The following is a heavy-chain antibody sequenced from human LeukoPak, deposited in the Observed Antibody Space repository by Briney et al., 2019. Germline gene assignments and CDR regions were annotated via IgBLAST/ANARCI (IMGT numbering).Heavy chain of an antibody. D-gene: IGHD3-16*01. CDR1: GFTFSHYS. Sequence: SGGSLRLSCAASGFTFSHYSMNWVRQAPGKGLEWVSYITSTSSTIYYADSVRGRFTTSRDNAKNSLYLQMSSLRDVDTAVYYCARIGYTSMITSADYWGQGTLVTVSS. J-gene: IGHJ4*02. V-gene: IGHV3-48*02. CDR2: ITSTSSTI. CDR3: ARIGYTSMITSADY.